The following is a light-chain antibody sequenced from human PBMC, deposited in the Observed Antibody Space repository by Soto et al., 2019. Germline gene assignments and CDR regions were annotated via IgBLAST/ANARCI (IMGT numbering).Light chain of an antibody. J-gene: IGKJ2*01. CDR3: PKSSNWRHYT. CDR2: DAS. CDR1: QSVSSY. Sequence: EIVLTQFPATLSLSPGERATLSCRARQSVSSYLAWDQQKPGQAPRLLIYDASNRATGIPARFSGSGSGTDFALTISSLEPEDFAVYYRPKSSNWRHYTTVQGTKLDI. V-gene: IGKV3-11*01.